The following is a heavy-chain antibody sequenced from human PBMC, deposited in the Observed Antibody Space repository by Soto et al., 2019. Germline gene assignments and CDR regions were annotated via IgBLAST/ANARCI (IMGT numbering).Heavy chain of an antibody. CDR2: IKQDGRDK. V-gene: IGHV3-7*01. Sequence: GGSLRLSCAASGFTFSTSCMSWVRQAPGKGLEWVANIKQDGRDKNYVDSVKGRFTISRDNAENSLYLHMNSLRAEDTAVYYCTRGGCNSESYSCFDFWGQGTLVTVSS. CDR3: TRGGCNSESYSCFDF. J-gene: IGHJ4*02. D-gene: IGHD1-26*01. CDR1: GFTFSTSC.